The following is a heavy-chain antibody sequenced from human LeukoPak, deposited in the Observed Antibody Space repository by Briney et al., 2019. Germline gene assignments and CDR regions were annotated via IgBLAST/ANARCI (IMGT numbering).Heavy chain of an antibody. CDR1: GFTFASYG. CDR2: ISYDGSNK. Sequence: GGSLRLSCAASGFTFASYGIQWVRQAPGKGLEWVAVISYDGSNKFYADSVKGRFTISRDNSKNTVYLQMNSLRGDDSAVYFCAKEYKVMSFFDYWGQGTLVTVSS. CDR3: AKEYKVMSFFDY. J-gene: IGHJ4*02. V-gene: IGHV3-30*18. D-gene: IGHD1-1*01.